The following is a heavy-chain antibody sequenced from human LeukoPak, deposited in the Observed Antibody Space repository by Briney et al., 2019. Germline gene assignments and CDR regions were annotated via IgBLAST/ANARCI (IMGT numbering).Heavy chain of an antibody. V-gene: IGHV4-34*01. D-gene: IGHD3-10*01. Sequence: PSETLSLTCAVYGGSFSGYYWSWIRQPPGKGLEWIGEINHSGSTNYNPSLKSRVTISVDTSKNQFSLKLSSVTAADTAVYYCARVTRRRTTGETFGRYLDYWGQGTLLTVSS. CDR3: ARVTRRRTTGETFGRYLDY. CDR2: INHSGST. J-gene: IGHJ4*02. CDR1: GGSFSGYY.